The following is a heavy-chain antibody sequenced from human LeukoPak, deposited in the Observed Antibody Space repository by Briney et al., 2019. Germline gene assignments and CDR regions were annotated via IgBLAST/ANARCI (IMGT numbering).Heavy chain of an antibody. D-gene: IGHD1-26*01. V-gene: IGHV3-30*14. CDR3: ARGPGPIAGAKNPFDI. CDR2: ISYDGSNK. CDR1: GFTFSSYA. Sequence: PGGSLRLSCAASGFTFSSYAMPWIRQAPGKGLEWGAVISYDGSNKYYADSVKGRFTISGDKSKATLYLQMNSLRPEDTAVYYCARGPGPIAGAKNPFDIWGHGTMVTVSS. J-gene: IGHJ3*02.